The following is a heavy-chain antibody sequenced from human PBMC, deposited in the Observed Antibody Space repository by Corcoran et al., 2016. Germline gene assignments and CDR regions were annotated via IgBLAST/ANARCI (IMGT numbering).Heavy chain of an antibody. CDR1: GFTFSSYG. CDR3: AKATYDFWSGYYYYYYGMDV. J-gene: IGHJ6*02. V-gene: IGHV3-30*18. D-gene: IGHD3-3*01. Sequence: QVQLVESGGGVVQPGRSLRLSCAASGFTFSSYGMHWVRQAPGKGLEWVAVISYDGSNKYYADSVKGRFTISRDNSKNTLYLQMNSLRAEDTAVYYCAKATYDFWSGYYYYYYGMDVWGQGTTVTVSS. CDR2: ISYDGSNK.